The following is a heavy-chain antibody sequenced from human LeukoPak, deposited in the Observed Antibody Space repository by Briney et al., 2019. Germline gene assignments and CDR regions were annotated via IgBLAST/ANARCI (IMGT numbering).Heavy chain of an antibody. J-gene: IGHJ6*02. CDR2: INSDGSSE. Sequence: PGGSLRLSCAASGFTLSSYWMHWVRQAPGKGLVWVSRINSDGSSETYADSVKGRFTISRDNAKNTLYVQMNSLRAEDTAVYYCAREDPYSEGMDAWGQGTSVTVSS. CDR3: AREDPYSEGMDA. V-gene: IGHV3-74*03. D-gene: IGHD3-9*01. CDR1: GFTLSSYW.